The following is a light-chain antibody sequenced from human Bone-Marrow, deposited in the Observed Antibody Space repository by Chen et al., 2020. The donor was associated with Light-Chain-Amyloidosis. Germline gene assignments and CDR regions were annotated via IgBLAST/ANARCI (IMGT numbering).Light chain of an antibody. Sequence: EIVMTQSPATLSVSPGERATLSCSPSQSISSSYLAWYQQKPSQAPRLLIYSISTRATGVPAKFSGSGSGTEFTLTISSLQSEDLGGYCCQQHHKWPITFGPGTRVDIK. CDR1: QSISSSY. CDR2: SIS. J-gene: IGKJ3*01. V-gene: IGKV3-15*01. CDR3: QQHHKWPIT.